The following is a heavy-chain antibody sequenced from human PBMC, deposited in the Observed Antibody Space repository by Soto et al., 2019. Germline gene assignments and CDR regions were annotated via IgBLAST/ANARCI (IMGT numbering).Heavy chain of an antibody. Sequence: GGSLRLSCAASGFTFSSYSMNWVRQAPGKGLEWVSYISSSSSTIYYADSVKGRFTISRDNAKNSLYLQMNSLRDEDTAVYYCATSTSIFGVVISAPPYWGQGTLVTVSS. J-gene: IGHJ4*02. CDR2: ISSSSSTI. CDR3: ATSTSIFGVVISAPPY. D-gene: IGHD3-3*01. V-gene: IGHV3-48*02. CDR1: GFTFSSYS.